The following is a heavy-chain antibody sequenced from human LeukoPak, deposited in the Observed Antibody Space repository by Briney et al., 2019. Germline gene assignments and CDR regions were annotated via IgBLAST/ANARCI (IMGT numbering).Heavy chain of an antibody. V-gene: IGHV4-4*07. CDR3: ARVSSSWYQDWYFDL. Sequence: SETLSLTCNVSGDSISSYYWTWIRQPAGKGLEWIGRTYTSGSTNYNPSLKSRVTMSVDMSKNQFSLKLSSMIAADTAVYYCARVSSSWYQDWYFDLWGRGTLVTVPS. D-gene: IGHD6-13*01. CDR2: TYTSGST. J-gene: IGHJ2*01. CDR1: GDSISSYY.